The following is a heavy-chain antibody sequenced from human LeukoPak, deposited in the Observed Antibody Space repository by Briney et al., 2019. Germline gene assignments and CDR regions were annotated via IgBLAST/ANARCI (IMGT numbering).Heavy chain of an antibody. Sequence: GGSLRLSGAASGFTFSNYAMSWVRQAPGKGLEWVSLISNSGDSTYYTDSVKGRFTISRDNSKRTLYLQMNSLRVEDTAVYYCAKGRGGNDYWGQGTLVTVSS. D-gene: IGHD3-10*01. V-gene: IGHV3-23*01. CDR2: ISNSGDST. J-gene: IGHJ4*02. CDR3: AKGRGGNDY. CDR1: GFTFSNYA.